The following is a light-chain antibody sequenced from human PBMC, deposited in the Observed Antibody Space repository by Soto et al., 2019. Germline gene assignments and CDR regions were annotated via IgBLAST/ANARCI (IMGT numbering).Light chain of an antibody. V-gene: IGKV3-11*01. CDR2: DAS. CDR3: QQHNNWLGFT. Sequence: EIVLTQSPATLSLSPGERATLSCRASQSVTNYLAWYQQKPGQAPRLLIYDASNRATGIPARFSGSGSGTDFTLTITSLEPEDCAVFFCQQHNNWLGFTFARGTKVHI. J-gene: IGKJ3*01. CDR1: QSVTNY.